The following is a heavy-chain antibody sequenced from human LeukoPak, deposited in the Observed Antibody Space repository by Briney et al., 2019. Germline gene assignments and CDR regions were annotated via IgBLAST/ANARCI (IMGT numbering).Heavy chain of an antibody. CDR2: IIPIFGTA. J-gene: IGHJ5*02. Sequence: SVKVSCKASGGTFSSYAISWVRQAPGQGLEWMGGIIPIFGTANYAQKFQGRVTITTDESTSTAYMELSSLRSEDTAVYYCARQTGAHVVWFDPWGQGTLVTVSS. CDR1: GGTFSSYA. CDR3: ARQTGAHVVWFDP. D-gene: IGHD2-15*01. V-gene: IGHV1-69*05.